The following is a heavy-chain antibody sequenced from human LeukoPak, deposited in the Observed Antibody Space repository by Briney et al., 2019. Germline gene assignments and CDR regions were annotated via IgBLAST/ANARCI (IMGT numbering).Heavy chain of an antibody. V-gene: IGHV4-39*01. CDR1: GGSMSTSDYY. Sequence: SETLSLTCKVSGGSMSTSDYYWAWIRQPPGRGLEWIASVDYTGTTYYNPSLKSRVTRSLDPSKNLFSLILRSVTATDTAVYFCARHGRVRDRRFDYWGQGALVTVSS. J-gene: IGHJ4*02. CDR2: VDYTGTT. CDR3: ARHGRVRDRRFDY.